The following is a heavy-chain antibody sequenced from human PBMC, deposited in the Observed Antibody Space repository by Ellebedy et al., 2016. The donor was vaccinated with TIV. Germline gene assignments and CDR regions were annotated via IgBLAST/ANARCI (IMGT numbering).Heavy chain of an antibody. V-gene: IGHV3-7*01. CDR1: GFSFRNYW. Sequence: GESLKISCAASGFSFRNYWMGWVRQAPGKGLEWVANIYQDGSDTYYVDSVKGRFTISRDNAKNSLYLQLNSLRVEDTAVYYCARRGSYGDYAVQVNNWFDRWGQGTLVTV. D-gene: IGHD4-17*01. CDR2: IYQDGSDT. J-gene: IGHJ5*02. CDR3: ARRGSYGDYAVQVNNWFDR.